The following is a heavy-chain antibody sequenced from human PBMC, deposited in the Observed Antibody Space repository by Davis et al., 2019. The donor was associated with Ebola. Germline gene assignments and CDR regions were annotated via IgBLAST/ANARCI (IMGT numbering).Heavy chain of an antibody. Sequence: SVKVSCKASGYTFTSYVINWVRQATGQGLEWMGWMNPNSGNTGYAQKFQGRVTMTRNTSISTAYMELSSLRSEDTAVYYCARGGSRYDILTGYYSDYYYYGMDVWGQGTTVTVSS. J-gene: IGHJ6*02. CDR1: GYTFTSYV. CDR3: ARGGSRYDILTGYYSDYYYYGMDV. V-gene: IGHV1-8*01. CDR2: MNPNSGNT. D-gene: IGHD3-9*01.